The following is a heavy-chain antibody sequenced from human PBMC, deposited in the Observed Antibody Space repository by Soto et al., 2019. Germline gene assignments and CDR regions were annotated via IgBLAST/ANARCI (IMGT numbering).Heavy chain of an antibody. CDR1: GGSISSGGYY. D-gene: IGHD3-22*01. Sequence: SETLSLTCTVSGGSISSGGYYWSWIRQHPGKGLEWIGYIYYSGSTYYNPSLKSRVTISVDTSKNQFSLKLSSVTAADTAVYYCARDRADSSGYYFSRTPYNWFDPWGQGTLVTVSS. V-gene: IGHV4-31*03. CDR2: IYYSGST. J-gene: IGHJ5*02. CDR3: ARDRADSSGYYFSRTPYNWFDP.